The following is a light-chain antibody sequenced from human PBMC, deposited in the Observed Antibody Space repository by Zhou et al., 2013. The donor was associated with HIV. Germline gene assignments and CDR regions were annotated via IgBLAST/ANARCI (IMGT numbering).Light chain of an antibody. V-gene: IGKV2D-29*01. CDR3: MQSIQLPRT. CDR2: EVS. Sequence: DIVMTQTPLSLSVTPGQPASISCKSSQSLLHSDGKTYLYWYLQKPGQPPQLLIYEVSNRFSGVPNRFSGSGSGTGISTLKISRVEADDAGVYYCMQSIQLPRTFGQGTTV. J-gene: IGKJ1*01. CDR1: QSLLHSDGKTY.